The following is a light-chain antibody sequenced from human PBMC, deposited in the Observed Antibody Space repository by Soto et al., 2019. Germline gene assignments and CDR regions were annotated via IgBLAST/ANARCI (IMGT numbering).Light chain of an antibody. CDR1: QSISTW. Sequence: DIQMTQSPSTLSASVGDRVTITCRASQSISTWLAWYQQKPGKAPKLLIYDTSSLESGVPSRFSGSGSGTEFTLTISSLQPDDFAYYYWQQYYTYSWTFGQGTKVEF. CDR3: QQYYTYSWT. CDR2: DTS. J-gene: IGKJ1*01. V-gene: IGKV1-5*01.